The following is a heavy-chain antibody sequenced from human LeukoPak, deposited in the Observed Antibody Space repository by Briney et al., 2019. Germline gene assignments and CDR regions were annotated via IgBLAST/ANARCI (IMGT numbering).Heavy chain of an antibody. D-gene: IGHD2-2*02. V-gene: IGHV3-66*02. J-gene: IGHJ6*02. CDR3: ARGQVVPAAVRGRHYYYGMDV. CDR1: GFTVSSNY. Sequence: PGGSLRLSCAASGFTVSSNYMSWVRQPPGKGLEWVSIIYSGGYTYYADSVKGRFTISRDNSKDTLYLQMSSLRVEDTAVYYCARGQVVPAAVRGRHYYYGMDVWGQGTTVTVSS. CDR2: IYSGGYT.